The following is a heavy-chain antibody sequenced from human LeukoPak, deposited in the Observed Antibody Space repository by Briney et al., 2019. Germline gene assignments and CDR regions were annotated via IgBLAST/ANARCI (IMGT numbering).Heavy chain of an antibody. D-gene: IGHD5-18*01. V-gene: IGHV4-59*12. CDR2: IYYSGST. J-gene: IGHJ4*02. CDR3: ARGRRGYSLR. CDR1: GGSISSYY. Sequence: SETLSLTCTVSGGSISSYYWSWIRQPPGKGLEWVGYIYYSGSTNYNPSLKSRVTISVDTSNNQFSLKLSSVTAADTAVYCCARGRRGYSLRWGQGTLVTVSS.